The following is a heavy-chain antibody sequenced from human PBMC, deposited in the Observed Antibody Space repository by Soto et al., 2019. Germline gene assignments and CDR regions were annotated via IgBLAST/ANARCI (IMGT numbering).Heavy chain of an antibody. V-gene: IGHV3-74*01. CDR1: GITFSSYW. J-gene: IGHJ4*02. CDR3: VKGGARVLDY. Sequence: GGSLRLSCAGSGITFSSYWMHWVRQAPGKGLVWVSRISSDGSSTTYADSVKGRFTISRDNAKNTLYLQMNSLRAEDTAVYYCVKGGARVLDYWGQGTLVTVPQ. D-gene: IGHD1-26*01. CDR2: ISSDGSST.